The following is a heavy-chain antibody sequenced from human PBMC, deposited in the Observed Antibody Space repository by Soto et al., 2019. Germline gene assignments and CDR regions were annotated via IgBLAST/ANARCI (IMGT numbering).Heavy chain of an antibody. CDR1: GFTCSSYA. V-gene: IGHV3-23*01. D-gene: IGHD2-8*01. J-gene: IGHJ3*02. CDR2: ISGSGGST. CDR3: AKDIERVVLMVYSHTGYAFDI. Sequence: PGGSLRLSCASSGFTCSSYAMSLVRQAPGKGLEWVSAISGSGGSTYYADSVKGRFTISRDNSKNTLYLQMNSLRAEDTAVYYCAKDIERVVLMVYSHTGYAFDIWGQGTMVTVSS.